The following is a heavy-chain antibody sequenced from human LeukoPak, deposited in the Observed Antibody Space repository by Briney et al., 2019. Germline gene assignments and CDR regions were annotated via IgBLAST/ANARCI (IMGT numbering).Heavy chain of an antibody. V-gene: IGHV4-59*12. D-gene: IGHD3-10*01. CDR1: GGSISSYY. CDR3: ARGPGGSGSYYSFDY. J-gene: IGHJ4*02. Sequence: SETLSLTCTVSGGSISSYYWSWIRQPPGKGLEWIGYIYYSGSTNYNPSLKSRVTMSVDTSKNQFSLKLSSVTAADTAVYYCARGPGGSGSYYSFDYWGQGTLVTVSS. CDR2: IYYSGST.